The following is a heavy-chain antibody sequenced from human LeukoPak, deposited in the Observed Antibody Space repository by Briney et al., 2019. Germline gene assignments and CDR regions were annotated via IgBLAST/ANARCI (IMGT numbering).Heavy chain of an antibody. D-gene: IGHD2-21*02. Sequence: TSETLSLTCAVSGGSISSGGYSWSWIRQPPGKGLEWIGYIYHSGSTYYNPSLKSRVTISVDRSKNQFSLKLSSVTAADTAVYYCARVGRGDGHYFDYWGQGTLVTVSS. CDR3: ARVGRGDGHYFDY. J-gene: IGHJ4*02. CDR1: GGSISSGGYS. CDR2: IYHSGST. V-gene: IGHV4-30-2*01.